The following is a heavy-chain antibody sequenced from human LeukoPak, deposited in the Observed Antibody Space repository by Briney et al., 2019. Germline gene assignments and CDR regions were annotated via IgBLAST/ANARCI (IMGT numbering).Heavy chain of an antibody. CDR3: AREEGSIAAAGIDY. CDR2: IYTSGST. D-gene: IGHD6-13*01. Sequence: SETLSLTCTVSGGSISSYYWSWIRQPAGKGLEWIGRIYTSGSTNYNPSLKSRVTMSVDASKNQFSLKLSSVTAADTAVYYCAREEGSIAAAGIDYWGQGTLVTASS. V-gene: IGHV4-4*07. J-gene: IGHJ4*02. CDR1: GGSISSYY.